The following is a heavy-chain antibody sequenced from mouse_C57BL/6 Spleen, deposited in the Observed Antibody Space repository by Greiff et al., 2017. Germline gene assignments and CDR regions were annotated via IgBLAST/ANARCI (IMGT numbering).Heavy chain of an antibody. Sequence: QVQLQQSGPELVKPGASVKISCKASGYAFSSSWMNWVKQRPGKGLEWIGRIYPGDGDTNYNGKFKGKATLTADKSSSTAYMQLSSLTSEDSAVYCCAREGTLITTVGFDYWGQGTTLTVSS. CDR2: IYPGDGDT. D-gene: IGHD1-1*01. CDR1: GYAFSSSW. J-gene: IGHJ2*01. CDR3: AREGTLITTVGFDY. V-gene: IGHV1-82*01.